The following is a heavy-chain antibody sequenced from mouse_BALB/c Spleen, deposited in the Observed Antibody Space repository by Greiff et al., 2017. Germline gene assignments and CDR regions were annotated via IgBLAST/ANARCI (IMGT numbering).Heavy chain of an antibody. Sequence: QVQLQQPGAELVKPGASVKLSCTASGYTFTSYDINWVKQRPGQGLEWMGWNYPRDGRANYNEKFKGKDTLTIDTSSSTVYMDLHSLTSDDSAVYFCAGWDHGGSGYVDVWGTGTTVTVSS. V-gene: IGHV1-85*01. CDR1: GYTFTSYD. CDR3: AGWDHGGSGYVDV. J-gene: IGHJ1*03. CDR2: NYPRDGRA. D-gene: IGHD1-1*02.